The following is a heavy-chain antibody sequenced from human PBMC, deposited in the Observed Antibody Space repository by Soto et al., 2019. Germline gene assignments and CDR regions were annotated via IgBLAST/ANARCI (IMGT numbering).Heavy chain of an antibody. CDR2: IYYSGSI. D-gene: IGHD6-19*01. J-gene: IGHJ4*02. Sequence: SETLSLTCTVSNGSISSSDYYWGWIRQPPGKGLEWIATIYYSGSIYYNPSLKGRISISVDTSKNQFSLKLSSVTAADTAVYYCVRDQQWLLPVPLNFDYWGQGTVVTVSS. CDR3: VRDQQWLLPVPLNFDY. CDR1: NGSISSSDYY. V-gene: IGHV4-39*02.